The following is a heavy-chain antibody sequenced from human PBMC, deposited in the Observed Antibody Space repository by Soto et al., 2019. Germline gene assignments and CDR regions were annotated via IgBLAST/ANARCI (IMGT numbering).Heavy chain of an antibody. CDR2: IYSGGST. CDR1: GFTVSSNY. Sequence: EVQLVESGGGLVQPGGSLRLSCAASGFTVSSNYMSWVRQAPGKGLEWVSVIYSGGSTYYADSVKGRFTISRDNSKNALYFQMNSRRAEDRAVDDCANIPGGGDYWGQGTLVTVSS. D-gene: IGHD2-2*02. V-gene: IGHV3-66*01. CDR3: ANIPGGGDY. J-gene: IGHJ4*02.